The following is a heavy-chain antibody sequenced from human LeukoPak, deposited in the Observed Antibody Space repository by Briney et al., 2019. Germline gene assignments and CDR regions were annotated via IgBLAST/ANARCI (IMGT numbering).Heavy chain of an antibody. CDR1: GFTFSSYW. J-gene: IGHJ4*02. CDR3: AKIDGSGSYWRAGDY. V-gene: IGHV3-74*01. D-gene: IGHD3-10*01. Sequence: SEGSLRLSCAASGFTFSSYWMHWVRQAPGKGLVWVSRINSDGSSTSYADSVKGRFTISRDNAKNTLYLQMNSLRAEDTAVYYCAKIDGSGSYWRAGDYWGQGTLVTVSS. CDR2: INSDGSST.